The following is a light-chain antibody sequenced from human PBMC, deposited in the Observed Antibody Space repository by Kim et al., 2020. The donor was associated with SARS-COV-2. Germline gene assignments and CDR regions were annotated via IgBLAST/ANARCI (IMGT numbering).Light chain of an antibody. Sequence: PTATLTCTGNSNNVGNQGAAWLQQHQGHPPKLLSYRNNKRPSGISERFSASRSGNTASLTIIGLQPEDEADYYCSAWDTSLDVWVFGGGTQLTVL. J-gene: IGLJ3*02. CDR1: SNNVGNQG. CDR3: SAWDTSLDVWV. CDR2: RNN. V-gene: IGLV10-54*01.